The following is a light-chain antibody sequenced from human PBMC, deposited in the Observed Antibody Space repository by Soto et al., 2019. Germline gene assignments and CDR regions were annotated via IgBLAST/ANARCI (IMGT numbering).Light chain of an antibody. CDR3: QQYGSSPWT. Sequence: EIVLTQSPGTLSSSPGERATLSCRASQSVSSNYLAWYQQKPGQAPRLLIYGASSRATGIPDRFSGSESGTDFTLTISRLEPEDFVVYHCQQYGSSPWTFGQGTKVEIK. V-gene: IGKV3-20*01. J-gene: IGKJ1*01. CDR1: QSVSSNY. CDR2: GAS.